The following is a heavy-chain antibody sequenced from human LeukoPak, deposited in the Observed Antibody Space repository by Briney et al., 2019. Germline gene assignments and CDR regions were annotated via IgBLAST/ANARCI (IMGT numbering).Heavy chain of an antibody. CDR1: GGTFTSYA. Sequence: GASVKVSCKASGGTFTSYAISWVRQAPGQGLEWMGGIIPIFGTANYAQKFQGRVTITVDESTSTAYMELSSLRSEDTAVYYCASGYLLGYSYGPDYYGMDVWGQGTTVTVSS. V-gene: IGHV1-69*13. J-gene: IGHJ6*02. CDR3: ASGYLLGYSYGPDYYGMDV. D-gene: IGHD5-18*01. CDR2: IIPIFGTA.